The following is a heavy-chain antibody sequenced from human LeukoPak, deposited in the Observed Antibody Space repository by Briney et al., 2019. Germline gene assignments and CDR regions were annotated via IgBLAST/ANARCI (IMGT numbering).Heavy chain of an antibody. Sequence: GGSLRLSCAASGFTVSSNYMSWVRQAPGKGLEWVSVIYSGGSTYYADSVKGRFAISRDNSKNTLYLQMNSLRVEDTAVYYCTRVSTLAYYGGDCYSDYWGQGTLVTVSS. CDR2: IYSGGST. CDR1: GFTVSSNY. V-gene: IGHV3-53*01. CDR3: TRVSTLAYYGGDCYSDY. D-gene: IGHD2-21*02. J-gene: IGHJ4*02.